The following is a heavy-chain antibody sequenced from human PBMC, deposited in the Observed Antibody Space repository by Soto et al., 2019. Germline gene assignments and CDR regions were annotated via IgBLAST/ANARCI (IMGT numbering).Heavy chain of an antibody. V-gene: IGHV4-34*01. D-gene: IGHD3-22*01. J-gene: IGHJ3*02. CDR2: INHSGST. CDR1: GGSFSGYY. Sequence: SETLSLTCAVYGGSFSGYYWSWIRQPPGKGLEWIGEINHSGSTNYNPSLKSRVTISVDTSKNQFSLKLSSVTAADTAVYYCARIGTYYYDSSGPDAFDIWGQGTMVTVSS. CDR3: ARIGTYYYDSSGPDAFDI.